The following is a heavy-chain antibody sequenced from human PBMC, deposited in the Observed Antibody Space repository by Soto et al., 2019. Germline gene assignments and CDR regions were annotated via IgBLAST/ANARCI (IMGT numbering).Heavy chain of an antibody. CDR3: ARDKDRQQLGGNYYYGIDV. CDR2: IITIFSTP. Sequence: QVQLVQSGAEVKKPGSSVTVSCKASGGTFGNSAISWVRQAPGQGLEWMGGIITIFSTPDYAQKFQGSVTITADESTTTAYMELTSLKSDDTAVYYCARDKDRQQLGGNYYYGIDVWGQGTTVTVSS. CDR1: GGTFGNSA. J-gene: IGHJ6*02. V-gene: IGHV1-69*12. D-gene: IGHD2-15*01.